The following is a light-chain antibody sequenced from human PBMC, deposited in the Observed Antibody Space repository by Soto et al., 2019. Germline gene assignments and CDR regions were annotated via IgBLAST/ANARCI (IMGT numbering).Light chain of an antibody. Sequence: EIVLTQSPATLSLSPGERATLSCRASQSVSSYLAWYQQKPGQAPRLLIYHASNRATGIPARFSGSGSGTDFTLTISSLEPEDCAVYYCQQRSNWPPTFGQGTNVEIK. J-gene: IGKJ1*01. CDR3: QQRSNWPPT. V-gene: IGKV3-11*01. CDR2: HAS. CDR1: QSVSSY.